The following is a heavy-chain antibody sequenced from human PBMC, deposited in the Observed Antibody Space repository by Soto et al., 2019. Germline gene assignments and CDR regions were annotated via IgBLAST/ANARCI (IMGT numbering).Heavy chain of an antibody. CDR1: GDSVSSNSAA. Sequence: SQTLSLTCAISGDSVSSNSAARNWIRQSPSRGLEWLGRTYYRSKWYNDYAVSVKSRITINPDTSKNQFSLQLNSVTPEDTAVYYCATGGSSLPDAFDIWGQGTMVTVSS. V-gene: IGHV6-1*01. D-gene: IGHD6-13*01. CDR3: ATGGSSLPDAFDI. CDR2: TYYRSKWYN. J-gene: IGHJ3*02.